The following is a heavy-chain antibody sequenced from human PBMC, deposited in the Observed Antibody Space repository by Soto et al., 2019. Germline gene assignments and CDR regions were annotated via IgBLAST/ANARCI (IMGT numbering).Heavy chain of an antibody. D-gene: IGHD3-22*01. V-gene: IGHV1-69*13. CDR1: GGTFSSYA. Sequence: GASVKVSCKASGGTFSSYAISWVRQAPGQGLEWMGGIIPIFGTANYAQKFQGRVTITADESTSTAYMELSSLRSEDTAVYYCARDESPDLYSYDSSGYYFPEYFQHWGQGTLVTVSS. CDR3: ARDESPDLYSYDSSGYYFPEYFQH. CDR2: IIPIFGTA. J-gene: IGHJ1*01.